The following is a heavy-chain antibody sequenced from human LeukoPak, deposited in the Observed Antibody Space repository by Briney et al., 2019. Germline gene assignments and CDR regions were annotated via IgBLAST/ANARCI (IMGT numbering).Heavy chain of an antibody. CDR2: ISDDGSYT. Sequence: GGSLSLSCAASGFSFSSHWVHRVRQAPGKGLVWVSRISDDGSYTSNVDSVKGRFTISRDNVNNMLYLHMNSLRAEDTAVYYCASFGISWRSSYWGQGTLVTVSS. V-gene: IGHV3-74*01. CDR1: GFSFSSHW. J-gene: IGHJ4*02. D-gene: IGHD2-21*01. CDR3: ASFGISWRSSY.